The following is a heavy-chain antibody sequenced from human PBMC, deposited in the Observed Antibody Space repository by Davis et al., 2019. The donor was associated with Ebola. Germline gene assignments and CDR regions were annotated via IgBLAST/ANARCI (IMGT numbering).Heavy chain of an antibody. CDR1: GYTFTSYG. D-gene: IGHD6-6*01. V-gene: IGHV1-18*01. CDR3: AREARQYYYYGMDV. CDR2: ISAYNGNT. Sequence: AASVKVSCKASGYTFTSYGISWVRQAPGQGLEWMGWISAYNGNTNYAQKLQGRVTMTTDTSTSTAYMGLRSLRSDDTAVYYCAREARQYYYYGMDVWGQGTTVTVSS. J-gene: IGHJ6*02.